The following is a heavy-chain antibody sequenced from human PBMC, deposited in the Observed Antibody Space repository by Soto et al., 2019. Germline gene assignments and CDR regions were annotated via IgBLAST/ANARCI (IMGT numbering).Heavy chain of an antibody. CDR1: GFTFSRYA. V-gene: IGHV3-30-3*01. CDR2: ISYDGSNK. CDR3: ARDGDSGSYLPY. Sequence: QVQLVESGGGVVQPGRSLRLSCAASGFTFSRYAMHWVRQAPGKGLEWVAVISYDGSNKYYADSVKGRFTISRDNSKNTQYLQMNSLRAEDTAVYYCARDGDSGSYLPYWGQGTLVTVSS. D-gene: IGHD1-26*01. J-gene: IGHJ4*02.